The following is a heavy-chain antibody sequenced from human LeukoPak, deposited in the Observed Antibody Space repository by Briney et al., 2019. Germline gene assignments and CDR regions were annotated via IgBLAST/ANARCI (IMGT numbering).Heavy chain of an antibody. J-gene: IGHJ4*02. CDR1: GFTFRTYG. V-gene: IGHV3-NL1*01. Sequence: GGSLRLSCAASGFTFRTYGMHWVRQAPGKGLEWVSVIYSGGSTYYADSVKGRFTISRDNSKNTLYLQMNSLRAEDTAVYYCATYSSSSKGDYWGQGTLVTVSS. CDR2: IYSGGST. CDR3: ATYSSSSKGDY. D-gene: IGHD6-6*01.